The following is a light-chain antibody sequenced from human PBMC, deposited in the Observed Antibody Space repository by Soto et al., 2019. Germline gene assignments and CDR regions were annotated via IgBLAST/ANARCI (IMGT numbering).Light chain of an antibody. Sequence: EIVLTQSPGTLSLSPGDRATLSCRASQSLSGSYIAWYQQKPGQAPRLLIYSTSTRDAGIPDRFTGRGSGTPFTLAINRLEPEDFAVYYCHQCGDSPQTFGQGTTVEV. CDR1: QSLSGSY. CDR3: HQCGDSPQT. J-gene: IGKJ1*01. V-gene: IGKV3-20*01. CDR2: STS.